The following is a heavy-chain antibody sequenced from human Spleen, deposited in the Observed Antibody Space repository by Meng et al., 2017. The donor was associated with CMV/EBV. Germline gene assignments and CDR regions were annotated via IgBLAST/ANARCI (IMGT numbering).Heavy chain of an antibody. CDR2: INPSSGGT. D-gene: IGHD3-22*01. CDR3: ATEPRPEITMIN. V-gene: IGHV1-2*06. CDR1: GYTFTGYY. J-gene: IGHJ4*02. Sequence: QVQLVQSGAEVKKPGASVKVSCKASGYTFTGYYMHWVRQAPGQGLEWMGRINPSSGGTNYAQKFQGRVTMTRDTSISTAYMELSRLRSDDTAVYYCATEPRPEITMINWGQGTLVTVSS.